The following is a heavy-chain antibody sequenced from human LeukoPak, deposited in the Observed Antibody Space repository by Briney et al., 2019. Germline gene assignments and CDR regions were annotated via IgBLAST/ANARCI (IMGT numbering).Heavy chain of an antibody. V-gene: IGHV3-9*01. D-gene: IGHD3-16*01. CDR2: ISWNSGSI. CDR1: GFTFDDYA. J-gene: IGHJ3*02. Sequence: PGRSLRLSCAASGFTFDDYAMHWVRQAPGKGLEWVSGISWNSGSIGYADSVKGRFTISRDNAKNSLYLQMNSLRAGDTALYYCAKGLGEHDAFDIWGQGTMVTVSS. CDR3: AKGLGEHDAFDI.